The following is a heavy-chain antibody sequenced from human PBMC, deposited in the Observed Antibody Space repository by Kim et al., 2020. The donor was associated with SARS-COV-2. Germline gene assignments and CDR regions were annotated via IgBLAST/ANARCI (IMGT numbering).Heavy chain of an antibody. CDR3: AKANVFLGFGKVRNDAFDL. J-gene: IGHJ3*01. Sequence: GGSLRLSCVASGFTFNNFGMHWVRQAPGKGLEWVAVISFEGSKKYYADSVNGRFTISRDSFKNTVFLQMSSLTAEDTAVYYCAKANVFLGFGKVRNDAFDLWGQGTVVTVSS. V-gene: IGHV3-30*18. CDR1: GFTFNNFG. D-gene: IGHD3-10*01. CDR2: ISFEGSKK.